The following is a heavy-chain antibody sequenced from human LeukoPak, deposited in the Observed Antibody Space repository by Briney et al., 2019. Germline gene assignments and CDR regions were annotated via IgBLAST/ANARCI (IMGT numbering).Heavy chain of an antibody. V-gene: IGHV4-59*01. CDR2: IYSSGST. CDR1: GGSISSYY. D-gene: IGHD3-10*01. Sequence: SETLSLTCTVSGGSISSYYWSWIRQPPGKGLEWIGYIYSSGSTNYNPSLKSRVTISVGTSKNRFSLKLSSVTAADTAVYYCARGEFTMVRGVVNNWFDPWGQGTLVTVSS. J-gene: IGHJ5*02. CDR3: ARGEFTMVRGVVNNWFDP.